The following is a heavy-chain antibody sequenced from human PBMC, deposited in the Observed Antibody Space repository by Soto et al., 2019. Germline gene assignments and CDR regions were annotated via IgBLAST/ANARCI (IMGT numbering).Heavy chain of an antibody. V-gene: IGHV4-31*03. D-gene: IGHD2-2*01. J-gene: IGHJ4*02. CDR3: ARSSTSANYFDY. CDR1: GGSISSGGYY. Sequence: PSETLSLTCTVSGGSISSGGYYWSWIRQHPGKGLEWIGYIYYSRSTYYNPSLKSRVTISVDTSKNQFSLKLSSVTAADTAVYYCARSSTSANYFDYWGQGALVTVSS. CDR2: IYYSRST.